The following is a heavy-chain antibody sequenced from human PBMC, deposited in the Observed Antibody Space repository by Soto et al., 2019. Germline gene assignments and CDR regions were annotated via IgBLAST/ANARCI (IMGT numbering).Heavy chain of an antibody. D-gene: IGHD6-19*01. CDR3: ARSRIAVAGTSFDY. Sequence: SATLSLTCTVSGGSVSSGSYYWSWIRQPPGKGLEWIGYIYYSGSTNYNPSLKSRVTISVDTSKNQFSLKLSSVTAADTAVYYCARSRIAVAGTSFDYWGQGTLVTVSS. CDR1: GGSVSSGSYY. J-gene: IGHJ4*02. CDR2: IYYSGST. V-gene: IGHV4-61*01.